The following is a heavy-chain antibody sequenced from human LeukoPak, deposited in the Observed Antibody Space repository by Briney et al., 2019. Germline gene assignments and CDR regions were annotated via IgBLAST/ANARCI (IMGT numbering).Heavy chain of an antibody. V-gene: IGHV1-2*02. CDR2: INPNVGGT. CDR3: ARGYYDSSAYYSADY. J-gene: IGHJ4*02. Sequence: ASVKLSCKASGYTFTDYYMHWVRQAPGQGLEWMGWINPNVGGTNYAQNFQGRITMTRDTSISTANTELSRLRSDEPALYYCARGYYDSSAYYSADYWGEGNLVTVSS. D-gene: IGHD3-22*01. CDR1: GYTFTDYY.